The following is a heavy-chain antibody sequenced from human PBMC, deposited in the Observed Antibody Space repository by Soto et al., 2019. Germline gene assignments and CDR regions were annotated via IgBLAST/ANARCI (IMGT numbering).Heavy chain of an antibody. CDR3: ARARTSSAVDFDY. D-gene: IGHD6-19*01. V-gene: IGHV4-34*01. Sequence: SETLSLTCAVYGGSFSAYYWSWIRQPPGKGLEWIGDINHTGNTNYNPSLKSRVTISVDTSKNQFSLKLTSLTAADTAVYYCARARTSSAVDFDYWGQGTLVTVSS. CDR2: INHTGNT. J-gene: IGHJ4*02. CDR1: GGSFSAYY.